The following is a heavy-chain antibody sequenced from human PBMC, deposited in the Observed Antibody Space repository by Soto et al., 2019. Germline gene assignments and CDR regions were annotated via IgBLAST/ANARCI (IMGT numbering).Heavy chain of an antibody. V-gene: IGHV3-21*01. CDR1: GFTFSSYS. D-gene: IGHD1-7*01. CDR2: ISSSSSYI. J-gene: IGHJ6*02. CDR3: ATVLRTGTTYDYYYGMDV. Sequence: GGSLRLSCAASGFTFSSYSMNWVRQAPGKGLEWVSSISSSSSYIYYADSVKGRFTISRDNAKNSLYLQMNSLRAEDTAVYYCATVLRTGTTYDYYYGMDVWGQGTTVTVSS.